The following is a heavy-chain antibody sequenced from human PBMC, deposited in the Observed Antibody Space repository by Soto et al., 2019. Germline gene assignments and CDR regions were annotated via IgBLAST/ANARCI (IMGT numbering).Heavy chain of an antibody. J-gene: IGHJ4*02. CDR3: AGRYSTILGF. CDR1: GFSLSSVFYP. Sequence: PSETMSLTSAFSGFSLSSVFYPLRWIRQPPGKGLEWIGYIYHSGSTYYNPSLKSRVTISVDRSKNQFSLKLSSVTAADTAVYYCAGRYSTILGFLVQGTLVTGSS. V-gene: IGHV4-30-2*01. D-gene: IGHD6-13*01. CDR2: IYHSGST.